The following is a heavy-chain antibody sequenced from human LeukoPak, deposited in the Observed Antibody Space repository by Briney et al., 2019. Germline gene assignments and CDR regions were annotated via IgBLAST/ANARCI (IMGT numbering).Heavy chain of an antibody. D-gene: IGHD6-13*01. Sequence: GRSLRLSCAASGFTFSSYAMHWVRQAPGKGLEWVAVISYDGSNKYYADSVKGRFTISRDNSKNTLYLQMNSLRAEDTAVYYCARAERIAAAGIEFDYWGQGTLVTVSS. CDR1: GFTFSSYA. J-gene: IGHJ4*02. CDR3: ARAERIAAAGIEFDY. V-gene: IGHV3-30-3*01. CDR2: ISYDGSNK.